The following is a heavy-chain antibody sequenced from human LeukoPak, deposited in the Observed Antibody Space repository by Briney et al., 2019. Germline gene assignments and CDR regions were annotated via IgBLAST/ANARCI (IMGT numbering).Heavy chain of an antibody. V-gene: IGHV3-30-3*01. J-gene: IGHJ4*02. D-gene: IGHD3-22*01. CDR1: GFTFSSYA. CDR3: ARALNYYDSSGPLDY. CDR2: ISYDGSNK. Sequence: GGSLRLSCAASGFTFSSYAMHWVRQAPGKGLEWVAVISYDGSNKYYADSVKGRFTISRDNSKNTLYLQMNSLRAEDTAVYYCARALNYYDSSGPLDYWGQGTLVTVSS.